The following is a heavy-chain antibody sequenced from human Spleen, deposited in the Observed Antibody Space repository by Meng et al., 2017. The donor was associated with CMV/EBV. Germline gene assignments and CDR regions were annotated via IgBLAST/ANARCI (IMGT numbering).Heavy chain of an antibody. CDR1: GFTVSSNY. CDR3: ARETAWLSLERAHYYYYGMDV. J-gene: IGHJ6*02. V-gene: IGHV3-7*01. Sequence: GGSLRLSCAASGFTVSSNYMSWVRQAPGKGLEWVANIKQDGSEKYYVDSVKGRFTISRDNAKNSLYLQMNSLRADDTAVYFCARETAWLSLERAHYYYYGMDVWGQGTTVTVSS. CDR2: IKQDGSEK. D-gene: IGHD1-1*01.